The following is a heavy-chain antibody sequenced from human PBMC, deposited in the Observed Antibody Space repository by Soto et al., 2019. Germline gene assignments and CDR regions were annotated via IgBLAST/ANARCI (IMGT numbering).Heavy chain of an antibody. J-gene: IGHJ3*02. V-gene: IGHV4-31*03. D-gene: IGHD2-15*01. CDR3: ARSELLLTGIYAFDI. CDR2: IYYRGST. CDR1: GGSISSGGYY. Sequence: QVQLQESGPGLVKPSQTLSLTCTVSGGSISSGGYYWSWIRQHPGKGLEWIGYIYYRGSTYYNPSLKSRVTISVDPSKNQLSLKLSSVTAADTAVYYCARSELLLTGIYAFDIWGQGTMVTVSS.